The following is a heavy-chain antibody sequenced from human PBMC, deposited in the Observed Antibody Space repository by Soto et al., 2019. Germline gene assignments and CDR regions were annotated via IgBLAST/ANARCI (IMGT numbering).Heavy chain of an antibody. V-gene: IGHV1-69*02. Sequence: QVQLVQSGAEVKTPGSSVKVSCTASGDTFNFYTLSWVRQAPGQGLEWMGRIIPMLGMSNYAQKFQGRVTMIADKSTSTAYMGLSSLRSEDTALYYCATNYGSGSAHFDNWGQGTLVTV. CDR2: IIPMLGMS. CDR3: ATNYGSGSAHFDN. J-gene: IGHJ4*02. CDR1: GDTFNFYT. D-gene: IGHD3-10*01.